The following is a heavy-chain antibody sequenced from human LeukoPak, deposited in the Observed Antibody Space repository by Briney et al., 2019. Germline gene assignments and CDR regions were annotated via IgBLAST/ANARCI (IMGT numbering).Heavy chain of an antibody. CDR1: SDSIYGSSHY. J-gene: IGHJ4*02. CDR2: IYYDGSA. Sequence: SETLSLTCSVSSDSIYGSSHYWAWIRQPPGKGLEWVASIYYDGSAYYSPSLKSRVTISIYTSKNQFSLRLKSATAADTAVYYCARLELSYVDFWGQGTLVTVSS. V-gene: IGHV4-39*01. D-gene: IGHD1-7*01. CDR3: ARLELSYVDF.